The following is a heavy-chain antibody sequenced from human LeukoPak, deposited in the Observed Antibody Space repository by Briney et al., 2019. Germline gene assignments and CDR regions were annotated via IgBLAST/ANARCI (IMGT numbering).Heavy chain of an antibody. D-gene: IGHD5-12*01. CDR3: ARVDSGHDYGPS. J-gene: IGHJ3*01. CDR2: INPNSGDT. V-gene: IGHV1-2*02. Sequence: AASVKVSCKASGYTFTGYYMHWVRQAPGQGLEWMGWINPNSGDTDYAQKFQGRVIMTRDTSISTAYMEVSRLRSDDTAVYYCARVDSGHDYGPSWGQGTTVTVSS. CDR1: GYTFTGYY.